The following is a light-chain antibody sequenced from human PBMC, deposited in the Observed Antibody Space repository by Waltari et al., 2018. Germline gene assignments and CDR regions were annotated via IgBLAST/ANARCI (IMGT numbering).Light chain of an antibody. V-gene: IGLV1-40*01. Sequence: QSVLTQPPSLSGAPGQRVTISCTGSSSNIGAGFDVHWFQHLPGAAPKLLIYGNINRPAGVTDRFSGSKSGTSASLAITGLQAEDEADYYCQSYDSSPSAWVFGGGTKLTVL. CDR1: SSNIGAGFD. CDR3: QSYDSSPSAWV. J-gene: IGLJ2*01. CDR2: GNI.